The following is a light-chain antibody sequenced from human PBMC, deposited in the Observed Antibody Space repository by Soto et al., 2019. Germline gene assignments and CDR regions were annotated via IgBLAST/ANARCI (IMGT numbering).Light chain of an antibody. CDR2: GAS. Sequence: EIGLTQSPGTLSLSQGEGATLSCRASQSVSSSFFAWYQQKPGQAPRLLIYGASSRATGIPDRFSGSGSGTDFTLTIRRLEPEDFAVYYCQQYGSSPWTFGQGTKVETK. J-gene: IGKJ1*01. V-gene: IGKV3-20*01. CDR1: QSVSSSF. CDR3: QQYGSSPWT.